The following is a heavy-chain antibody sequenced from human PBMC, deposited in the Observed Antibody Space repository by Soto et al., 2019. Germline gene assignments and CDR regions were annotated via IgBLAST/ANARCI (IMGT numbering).Heavy chain of an antibody. J-gene: IGHJ3*02. CDR1: GFSFSIYA. V-gene: IGHV3-30-3*01. CDR2: ISYHGSTE. D-gene: IGHD5-18*01. CDR3: ARGYSYGPNWESDALDI. Sequence: QVQLVESGGGVVQPGRSLRLSCAASGFSFSIYAMHWVRQAPGKGLEWVAVISYHGSTEYYGDSVKGRFTISRDNYKNKLYLQMYSLRPEDTAIYYCARGYSYGPNWESDALDIWGQGAMVTVSS.